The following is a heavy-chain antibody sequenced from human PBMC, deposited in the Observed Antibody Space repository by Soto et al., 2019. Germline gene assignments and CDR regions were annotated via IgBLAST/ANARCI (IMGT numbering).Heavy chain of an antibody. CDR3: ARGIAVAGTSFDY. D-gene: IGHD6-19*01. J-gene: IGHJ4*02. Sequence: PGGSLRLSCAASGFTFSSYAMHWVRQAPGKGLEWVAVIRNDGSNIYYADSVKGRFTISRDNAKNSLYLQMNSLRAEDTAVYYCARGIAVAGTSFDYWGQGTLVTVSS. CDR2: IRNDGSNI. CDR1: GFTFSSYA. V-gene: IGHV3-30-3*01.